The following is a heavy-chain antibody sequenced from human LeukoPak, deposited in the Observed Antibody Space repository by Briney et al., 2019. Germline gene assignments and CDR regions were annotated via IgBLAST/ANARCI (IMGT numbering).Heavy chain of an antibody. CDR3: ARDVYYYGSGSCCNPLGY. J-gene: IGHJ4*02. CDR2: INPSGGST. Sequence: GASVKVSCKASGYTFTSYYMHWVRQAPGQGLEWMGIINPSGGSTSYAQKFQGRVTMTRDTSTSTVYMELSSLRSEDTAVYYCARDVYYYGSGSCCNPLGYWGQGTLVTVSS. CDR1: GYTFTSYY. V-gene: IGHV1-46*01. D-gene: IGHD3-10*01.